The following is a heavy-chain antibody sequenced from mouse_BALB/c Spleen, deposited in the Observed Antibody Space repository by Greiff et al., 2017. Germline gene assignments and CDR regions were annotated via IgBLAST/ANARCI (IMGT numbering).Heavy chain of an antibody. D-gene: IGHD2-3*01. CDR2: ISTYYGDA. CDR3: ARRNDGYYGFAY. CDR1: GYTFTDYA. Sequence: QVQLQLSGAELVRPGVSVKISCKGSGYTFTDYAMHWVKQSHAKSLEWIGVISTYYGDASYNQKFKGKATMTVDKSSSTAYMELARLTSEDSAIYYCARRNDGYYGFAYWGQGTLVTVSA. J-gene: IGHJ3*01. V-gene: IGHV1S137*01.